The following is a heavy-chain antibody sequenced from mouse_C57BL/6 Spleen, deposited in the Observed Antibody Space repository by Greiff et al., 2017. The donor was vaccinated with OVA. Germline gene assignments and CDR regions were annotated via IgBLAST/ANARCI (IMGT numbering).Heavy chain of an antibody. CDR1: GFTFSDYG. J-gene: IGHJ2*01. V-gene: IGHV5-17*01. CDR3: ARIYYGSSYFDY. Sequence: EVQGVESGGGLVKPGGSLKLSCAASGFTFSDYGMHWVRQAPEKGLEWVAYISSGSSTIYYSDTVKGRFTISRDKAKNTLILQMTSLRSEDTAMDDCARIYYGSSYFDYWGQGTTLTVSS. D-gene: IGHD1-1*01. CDR2: ISSGSSTI.